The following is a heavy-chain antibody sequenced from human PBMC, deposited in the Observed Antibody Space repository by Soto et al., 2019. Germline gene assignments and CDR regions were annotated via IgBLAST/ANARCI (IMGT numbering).Heavy chain of an antibody. V-gene: IGHV3-15*01. CDR3: TIDWSSTGELFSAFDI. D-gene: IGHD1-1*01. CDR2: IKSKTDGGTT. Sequence: GGSLRLSCAASGFTFSNAWMSWVRQAPGKGLEWVCRIKSKTDGGTTDYAAPVKGRFTISRDDSKNTLYLQMNSLKTEDPAVYYCTIDWSSTGELFSAFDIWGQGTMVTVSS. CDR1: GFTFSNAW. J-gene: IGHJ3*02.